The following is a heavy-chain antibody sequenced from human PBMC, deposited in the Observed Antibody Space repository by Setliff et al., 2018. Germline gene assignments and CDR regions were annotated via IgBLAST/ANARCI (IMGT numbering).Heavy chain of an antibody. V-gene: IGHV5-51*01. Sequence: GESLTISCQGLGYDFFGYWIAWVRQVPGKGPEWVGLIYPGDSDTRYSPSFQGQVTIAVDRSRVTAYLQWDSLKASDAATYYCARLAVRNTVYYYFTDVWGKGTSVTSP. CDR2: IYPGDSDT. D-gene: IGHD2-2*02. J-gene: IGHJ6*03. CDR1: GYDFFGYW. CDR3: ARLAVRNTVYYYFTDV.